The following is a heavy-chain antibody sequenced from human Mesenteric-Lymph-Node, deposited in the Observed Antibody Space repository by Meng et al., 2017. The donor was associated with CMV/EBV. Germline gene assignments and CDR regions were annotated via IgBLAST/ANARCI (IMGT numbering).Heavy chain of an antibody. V-gene: IGHV1-2*06. D-gene: IGHD3-9*01. J-gene: IGHJ4*02. CDR2: ITTKTGGR. Sequence: QVQLGQSGAEVKKPGASVRVSSKASGYTFIDYYNNWVRQAPGQGRGWMGRITTKTGGRNYAQNFRGRVTITMYTSITTAYMDVNRLSSDDTAMYYCASDRDTDWDSPFDYWGQGTLVTVSS. CDR1: GYTFIDYY. CDR3: ASDRDTDWDSPFDY.